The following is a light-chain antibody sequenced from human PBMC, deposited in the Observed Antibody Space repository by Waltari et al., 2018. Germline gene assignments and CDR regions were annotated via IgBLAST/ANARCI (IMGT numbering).Light chain of an antibody. V-gene: IGLV1-44*01. CDR1: APNIGGNL. CDR3: ASWDDSLNGHWV. CDR2: RSD. J-gene: IGLJ3*02. Sequence: QSVLTQPPSASGTPGQSVTISCSGGAPNIGGNLVKWYQQLPGKAPKLHIYRSDLRPSGVPDRFSGSKSGTSASLAISGLQSEDEADYFCASWDDSLNGHWVFGGGTKVTVL.